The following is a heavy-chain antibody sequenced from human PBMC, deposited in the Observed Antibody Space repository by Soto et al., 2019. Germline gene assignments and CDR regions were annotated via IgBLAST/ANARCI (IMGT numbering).Heavy chain of an antibody. J-gene: IGHJ4*02. CDR3: ARSWSSIRDILTEIDY. Sequence: SQTLSLTCVISGDSVSSNSAAWNWIRQSPSRGLEWLGRTYYRSKWYNDFAISVKSRITINADTSKNQFSLKLSSVTAADTAVYYCARSWSSIRDILTEIDYWGQGTLVTVSS. CDR1: GDSVSSNSAA. CDR2: TYYRSKWYN. D-gene: IGHD3-9*01. V-gene: IGHV6-1*01.